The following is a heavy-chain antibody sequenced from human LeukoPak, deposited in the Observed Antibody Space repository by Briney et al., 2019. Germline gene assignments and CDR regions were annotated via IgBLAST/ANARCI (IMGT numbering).Heavy chain of an antibody. D-gene: IGHD6-13*01. Sequence: SGPALMKPTQTLTLTCTFSGFSLRTSGMCVSWIRQPPGKALECLARIDWDDDKYYSTSLKTRLTISKDTSKNQVVLTMTNMDPVDTATYYCARLPIAAAWYYFDYWGQGTLVTVSS. CDR2: IDWDDDK. J-gene: IGHJ4*02. V-gene: IGHV2-70*11. CDR1: GFSLRTSGMC. CDR3: ARLPIAAAWYYFDY.